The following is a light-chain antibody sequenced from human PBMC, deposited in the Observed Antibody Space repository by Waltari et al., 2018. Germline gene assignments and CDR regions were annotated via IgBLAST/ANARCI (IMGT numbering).Light chain of an antibody. CDR2: DAS. CDR1: QSVSNF. Sequence: EIVLTQSPATLSLSPGERATLSCRASQSVSNFLAWYQQKPGQAPRLLIYDASRRAAGIPARFSGSGSGTDFTRTISRLEPEDFAVFYCQQRTNWPLTFGGGTKLEVK. J-gene: IGKJ4*01. CDR3: QQRTNWPLT. V-gene: IGKV3-11*01.